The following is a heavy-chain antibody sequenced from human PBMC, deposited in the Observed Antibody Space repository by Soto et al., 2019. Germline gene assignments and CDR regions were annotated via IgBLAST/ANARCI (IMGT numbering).Heavy chain of an antibody. CDR1: GYTFYSHS. CDR2: IIADNGNT. CDR3: ARCIQQDYYYGMAV. D-gene: IGHD5-18*01. J-gene: IGHJ6*02. V-gene: IGHV1-18*01. Sequence: QAQLVQSGAEVKKPGASVKVSCKASGYTFYSHSISWVRQAPGQGLEWMGRIIADNGNTKYAQKFRGRVTMSTDTSPSTVYMALRNLRSDDTAVYYCARCIQQDYYYGMAVWGQGTTVTVSS.